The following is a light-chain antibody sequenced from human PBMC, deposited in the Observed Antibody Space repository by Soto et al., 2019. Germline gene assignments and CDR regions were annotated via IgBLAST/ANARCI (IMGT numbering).Light chain of an antibody. CDR3: SSYTTINTRV. Sequence: QSALTQPASVSGSPGQSITISCTGTSSDVGGYNSVSWYQQHPGKAPELMIYEVSNRPSGVSNRFSGSKSGNTASLTISGLQAEDVADYYCSSYTTINTRVFGGGTKLTVL. J-gene: IGLJ3*02. V-gene: IGLV2-14*01. CDR1: SSDVGGYNS. CDR2: EVS.